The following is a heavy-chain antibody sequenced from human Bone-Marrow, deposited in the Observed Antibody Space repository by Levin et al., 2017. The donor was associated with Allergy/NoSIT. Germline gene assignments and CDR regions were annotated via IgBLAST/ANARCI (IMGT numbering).Heavy chain of an antibody. Sequence: ASVKVSCKASGYTFTGYYMHWVRQAPGQGLEWMGRINPNSGGTNYAQKFQGRVTMTRDTSISTAYMELSRLRSDDTAAYYCARDSNIVVVVAATDAFDIWGQGTMVTVSS. V-gene: IGHV1-2*06. CDR3: ARDSNIVVVVAATDAFDI. CDR1: GYTFTGYY. J-gene: IGHJ3*02. D-gene: IGHD2-15*01. CDR2: INPNSGGT.